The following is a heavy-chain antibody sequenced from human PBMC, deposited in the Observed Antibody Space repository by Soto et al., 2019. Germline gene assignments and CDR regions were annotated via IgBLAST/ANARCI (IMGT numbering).Heavy chain of an antibody. D-gene: IGHD2-15*01. V-gene: IGHV1-18*01. CDR1: GYTFSSFG. Sequence: GASVKVSCKASGYTFSSFGINWVRQAPGQGLEWVGWVSVYNDDTKYAQNFQGRVSLTTDTSTSTTYMEVGSLRSDDTAVYYCARTCRSGGSCYHKYWGEGTLVTVSS. CDR3: ARTCRSGGSCYHKY. CDR2: VSVYNDDT. J-gene: IGHJ4*02.